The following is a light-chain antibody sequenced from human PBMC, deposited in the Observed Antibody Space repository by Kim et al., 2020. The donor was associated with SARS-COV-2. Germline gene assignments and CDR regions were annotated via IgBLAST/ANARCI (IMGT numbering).Light chain of an antibody. J-gene: IGLJ3*02. CDR2: NDI. CDR3: AAWDDHLSAPV. V-gene: IGLV1-47*01. CDR1: STDIGTYY. Sequence: GQRVTITCSGSSTDIGTYYVYWYQQDPGTAPTHLIFNDIRRPAGVPDRFSGSKSGTAASLSISGLRPEDEADYYCAAWDDHLSAPVFGGGTQLTVL.